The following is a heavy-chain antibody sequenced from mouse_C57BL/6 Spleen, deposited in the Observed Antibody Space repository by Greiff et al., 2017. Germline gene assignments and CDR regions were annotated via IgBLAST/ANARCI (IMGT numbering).Heavy chain of an antibody. V-gene: IGHV6-6*01. Sequence: EVQGVESGGGLVQPGGSMKLSCAASGFTFSDAWMDWVRQSPEKGLEWVAEIRNKANNHATYYAESVKGRFTISRDDSKSSVYLQMNSLRAEDTGIYYCTSYDGYYGEYFDVWGTGTTVTVST. J-gene: IGHJ1*03. CDR3: TSYDGYYGEYFDV. CDR2: IRNKANNHAT. D-gene: IGHD2-3*01. CDR1: GFTFSDAW.